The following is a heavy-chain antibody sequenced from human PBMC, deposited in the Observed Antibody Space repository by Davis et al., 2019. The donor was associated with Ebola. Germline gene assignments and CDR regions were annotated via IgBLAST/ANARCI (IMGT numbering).Heavy chain of an antibody. V-gene: IGHV3-21*01. D-gene: IGHD2-15*01. J-gene: IGHJ6*02. Sequence: GGSLRLSCAASWFTFSSNYMNWVRQAPEKGLEWVSSISSSSSYIYYADSVKGRFTISRDNAKNSLYLQMNSLRAEDTAVYYCARDHSSFSYCSGGSCYLSYYYGMDVWGQGTTVTVSS. CDR2: ISSSSSYI. CDR3: ARDHSSFSYCSGGSCYLSYYYGMDV. CDR1: WFTFSSNY.